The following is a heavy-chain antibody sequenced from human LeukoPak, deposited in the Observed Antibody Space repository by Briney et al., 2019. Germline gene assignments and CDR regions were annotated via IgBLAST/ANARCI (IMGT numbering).Heavy chain of an antibody. V-gene: IGHV1-69*04. CDR1: GGTFSSYA. Sequence: SVKVSCKASGGTFSSYAISWVRQAPGQGLEWMGRIIPILGIANYAQKFQGRVTITADKSTSTAYMELSSLRSEDTAVYYCASGTEHSSGGFDYWGQGTLVTVSS. D-gene: IGHD6-19*01. CDR3: ASGTEHSSGGFDY. J-gene: IGHJ4*02. CDR2: IIPILGIA.